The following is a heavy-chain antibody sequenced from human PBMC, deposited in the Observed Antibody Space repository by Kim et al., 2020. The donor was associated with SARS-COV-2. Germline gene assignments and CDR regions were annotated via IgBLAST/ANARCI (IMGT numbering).Heavy chain of an antibody. CDR2: INHSGST. J-gene: IGHJ4*02. CDR3: ARARGLSGWYGVGY. Sequence: SETLSLTCAVYGGSFSGYYWSWIRQPPGKGLEWIGEINHSGSTNYNPSLKSRVTISVDTSKNQFSLKLSFVTAAATAASYCARARGLSGWYGVGYCGQGT. D-gene: IGHD6-19*01. CDR1: GGSFSGYY. V-gene: IGHV4-34*01.